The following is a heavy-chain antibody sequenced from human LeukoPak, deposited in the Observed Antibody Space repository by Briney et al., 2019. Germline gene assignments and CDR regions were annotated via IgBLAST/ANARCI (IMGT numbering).Heavy chain of an antibody. D-gene: IGHD5-12*01. J-gene: IGHJ5*02. CDR2: LYSGGST. V-gene: IGHV3-53*01. CDR3: ARDLDGYRSGNGA. CDR1: GFTVSSKY. Sequence: GGSLRLSCAASGFTVSSKYMSWVRQAPGKGLEWVSVLYSGGSTYYADSVKGRFTISRDNSKNTLYLQMNSLRAEDTAVYYCARDLDGYRSGNGAWGQGTLVTVSS.